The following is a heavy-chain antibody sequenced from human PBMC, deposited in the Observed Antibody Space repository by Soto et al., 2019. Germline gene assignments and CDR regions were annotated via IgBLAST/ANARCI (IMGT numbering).Heavy chain of an antibody. CDR3: ATAPAGTMVRGVWGAINYYYGMDV. CDR1: GGTFSSYA. CDR2: IIPIFGTA. D-gene: IGHD3-10*01. Sequence: QVQLVQSGAEVKKPGSSVKVSCKASGGTFSSYAISWVRQAPGQGLEWMGGIIPIFGTANYAQKFQGRVTISAYESTSTAYMELSSLRSEDAAVYYCATAPAGTMVRGVWGAINYYYGMDVWGQGTTVTVSS. J-gene: IGHJ6*02. V-gene: IGHV1-69*01.